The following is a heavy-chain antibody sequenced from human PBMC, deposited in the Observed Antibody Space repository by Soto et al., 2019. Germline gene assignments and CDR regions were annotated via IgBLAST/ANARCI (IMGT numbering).Heavy chain of an antibody. CDR1: GDSISSYY. D-gene: IGHD3-22*01. CDR3: ASIYDSSGYYYGNNWFDP. CDR2: IYYSGST. Sequence: PSETLSLTCTVSGDSISSYYWSWIRQPPGKGLEWIGYIYYSGSTNYNPSLKSRVTISVDTSKNQFSLKLSSVTAADTAVYYCASIYDSSGYYYGNNWFDPWGQGTLVTVSS. J-gene: IGHJ5*02. V-gene: IGHV4-59*12.